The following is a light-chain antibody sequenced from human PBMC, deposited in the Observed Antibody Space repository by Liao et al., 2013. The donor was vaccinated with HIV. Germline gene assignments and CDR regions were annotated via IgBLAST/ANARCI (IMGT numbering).Light chain of an antibody. J-gene: IGLJ1*01. CDR2: RDN. V-gene: IGLV3-1*01. CDR1: KLSDKF. Sequence: SFELTQPPSVSVSPGQTATITCSGHKLSDKFTSWYQQRPGQSPLLVMYRDNKRPSGIPERFSGSNSGNTATLTISGTQAMDEADYYCQAWDSSTYVFGTGTKVTVL. CDR3: QAWDSSTYV.